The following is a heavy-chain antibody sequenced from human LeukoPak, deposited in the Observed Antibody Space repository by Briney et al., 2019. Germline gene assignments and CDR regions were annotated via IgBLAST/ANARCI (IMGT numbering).Heavy chain of an antibody. CDR1: GFTFSSYG. V-gene: IGHV3-49*04. CDR3: SRDQTPYY. J-gene: IGHJ4*02. Sequence: GGSLRLSCAASGFTFSSYGMNWVRQAPGKGLEWVGFIRSKVYGGTPEYAASVKGRFTISRNDSKGIACLQMNSLKTEDTAVYYCSRDQTPYYWGQGTLVTVSS. CDR2: IRSKVYGGTP.